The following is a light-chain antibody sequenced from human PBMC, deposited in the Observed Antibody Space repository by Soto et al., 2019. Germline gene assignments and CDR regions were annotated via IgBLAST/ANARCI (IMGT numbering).Light chain of an antibody. CDR1: SSDVGGFNY. J-gene: IGLJ1*01. V-gene: IGLV2-14*03. CDR2: DVT. Sequence: QSALTQPASVSGSPGQSITISCTGTSSDVGGFNYVSWYQQHPGKAPKLMIYDVTNRPSGVSYRFSGSKSGNTASLTISGLQAEDEADYSCNSYTSSSTYVFGTGTKSPS. CDR3: NSYTSSSTYV.